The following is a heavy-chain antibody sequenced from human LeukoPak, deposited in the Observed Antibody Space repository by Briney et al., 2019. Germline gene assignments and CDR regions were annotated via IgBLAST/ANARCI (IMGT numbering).Heavy chain of an antibody. CDR2: VSYDGSKK. CDR3: AKLGFDSSGSHSLVDY. D-gene: IGHD3-22*01. V-gene: IGHV3-30*18. Sequence: GGSLRLSCAASGFTFSSYGMHWVRQPPGKGLEWVGFVSYDGSKKFYADFVKGRFSISRDNSNNTLYVQMNSLGAEDTALYYCAKLGFDSSGSHSLVDYWGQGTPVTVSS. CDR1: GFTFSSYG. J-gene: IGHJ4*02.